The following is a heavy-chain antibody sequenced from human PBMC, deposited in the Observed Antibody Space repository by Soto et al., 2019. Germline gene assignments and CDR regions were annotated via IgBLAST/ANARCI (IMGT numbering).Heavy chain of an antibody. V-gene: IGHV4-31*03. J-gene: IGHJ4*02. Sequence: SETLSLTCTVSGGSISSGGYYWSWIRQHPGKGLEWIGYIYYSGSTYYNPSLKSRVKISVDTSKNQLSLKLSSVTAADTAVFYCARAIWFGEIYYFDYWGQGTLVTVSS. CDR3: ARAIWFGEIYYFDY. CDR2: IYYSGST. CDR1: GGSISSGGYY. D-gene: IGHD3-10*01.